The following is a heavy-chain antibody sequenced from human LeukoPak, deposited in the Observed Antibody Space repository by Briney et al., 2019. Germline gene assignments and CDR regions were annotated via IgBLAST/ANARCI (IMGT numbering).Heavy chain of an antibody. V-gene: IGHV3-30*02. D-gene: IGHD7-27*01. CDR2: IQSDGGNV. CDR3: VRDGAHWDLDY. CDR1: GFSFSYSG. J-gene: IGHJ4*02. Sequence: GSLRLSCAASGFSFSYSGMHWIRQAPGXGLEWVALIQSDGGNVYYADSVKGRFSISRDNSKNTVHLQMNSLRLEDTALYYCVRDGAHWDLDYWGQGTLVTVSS.